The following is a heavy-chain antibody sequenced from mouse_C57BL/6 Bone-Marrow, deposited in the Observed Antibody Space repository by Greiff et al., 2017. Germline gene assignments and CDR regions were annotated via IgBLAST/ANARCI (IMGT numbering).Heavy chain of an antibody. J-gene: IGHJ3*01. D-gene: IGHD2-3*01. CDR3: ASSYDGYLAWFAY. Sequence: SGPELVKPGASVKISCKASGYAFSSSWMNWVKQRPGKGLEWIGRIYPGDGDTNYNGKFKGKATLTADKSSSTAYMQLSSLTSEDSAVYFCASSYDGYLAWFAYWGQGTLVTVAA. CDR2: IYPGDGDT. V-gene: IGHV1-82*01. CDR1: GYAFSSSW.